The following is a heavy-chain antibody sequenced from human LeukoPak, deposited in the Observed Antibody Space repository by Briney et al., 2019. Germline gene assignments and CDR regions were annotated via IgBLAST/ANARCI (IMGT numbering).Heavy chain of an antibody. CDR3: ARASTTVSKQSDY. CDR2: ITSRSSTI. J-gene: IGHJ4*02. V-gene: IGHV3-48*01. Sequence: GSLRLSCAASGFPFSSYSMNWARQAPGKGLEWVSYITSRSSTIYYADALKGRFTISRDNAKNSLYLQMYSLRAEDTAVYYCARASTTVSKQSDYWGQGTLVTVSP. CDR1: GFPFSSYS. D-gene: IGHD4-11*01.